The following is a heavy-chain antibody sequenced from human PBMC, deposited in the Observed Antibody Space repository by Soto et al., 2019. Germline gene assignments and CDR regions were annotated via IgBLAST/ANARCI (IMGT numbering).Heavy chain of an antibody. CDR2: IVPILDKP. D-gene: IGHD5-18*01. CDR1: GGTFSSYT. V-gene: IGHV1-69*08. Sequence: QVQLVQSGAEVKKPGSSVKVPCKVSGGTFSSYTITWVRQAPGQGLEWMGRIVPILDKPNYAPEFQGRLTIAAVKSSTTAFMELSGLRFEESAIYYCARAVSIQVTAPLGSWGQGTLVTVSS. J-gene: IGHJ5*02. CDR3: ARAVSIQVTAPLGS.